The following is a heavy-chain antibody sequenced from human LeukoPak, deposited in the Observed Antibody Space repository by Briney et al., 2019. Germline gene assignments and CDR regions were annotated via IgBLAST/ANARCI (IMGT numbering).Heavy chain of an antibody. Sequence: SETLSLTCAVSGGSVSGDNWWSWVRQPPGKGLEWIGEVHHSGSTKYNPSLKSRLTISVDKSKKQFSLRLSSVTAADTAVYYCARHYYGSGGDFDYWGQGTLVTVSS. CDR3: ARHYYGSGGDFDY. CDR2: VHHSGST. J-gene: IGHJ4*02. D-gene: IGHD3-10*01. CDR1: GGSVSGDNW. V-gene: IGHV4-4*02.